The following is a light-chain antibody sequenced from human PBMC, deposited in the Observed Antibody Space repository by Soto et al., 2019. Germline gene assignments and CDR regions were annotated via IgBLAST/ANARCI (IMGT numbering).Light chain of an antibody. J-gene: IGLJ2*01. CDR2: GNN. CDR1: NSNIGGGYD. CDR3: HSYDSRLSGSV. V-gene: IGLV1-40*01. Sequence: QSVLTQPPSESGAPGQRVTISCTGNNSNIGGGYDVHWYQQLPGTAPKLLIYGNNNRPSGVPDRFSGSKSYASASLAITGLQSEDEADYYCHSYDSRLSGSVFGGGTKLTVL.